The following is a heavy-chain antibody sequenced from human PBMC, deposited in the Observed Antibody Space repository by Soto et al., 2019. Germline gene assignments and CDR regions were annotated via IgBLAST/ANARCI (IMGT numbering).Heavy chain of an antibody. CDR2: IGPNPSNT. CDR1: GFPFSTSG. J-gene: IGHJ4*02. Sequence: PGGSLRLSCAASGFPFSTSGMLWVRQPPGEGLEWVSAIGPNPSNTNYADSVKGRFTISRDNSKNTVFLQMSTLRAEDTALYYCATARHCSRDACPAAEWGQGTLVTVSS. CDR3: ATARHCSRDACPAAE. D-gene: IGHD2-2*01. V-gene: IGHV3-23*05.